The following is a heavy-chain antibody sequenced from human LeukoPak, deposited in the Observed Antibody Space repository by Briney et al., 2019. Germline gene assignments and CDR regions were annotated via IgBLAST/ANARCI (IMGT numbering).Heavy chain of an antibody. CDR3: TRNYDSSGYTTFGY. CDR2: IYYSGST. Sequence: SETLSLTCTVSGGSISTYYWSWIRQPPGKGLEWIGHIYYSGSTDYNPSLMSRVTIAVDTSKNHFSLKLSSVTAADTAVYYCTRNYDSSGYTTFGYWGRGTLVTVSS. D-gene: IGHD3-22*01. V-gene: IGHV4-59*01. J-gene: IGHJ4*02. CDR1: GGSISTYY.